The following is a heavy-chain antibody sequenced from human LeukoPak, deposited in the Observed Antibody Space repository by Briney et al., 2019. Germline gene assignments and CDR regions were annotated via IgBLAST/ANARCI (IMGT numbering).Heavy chain of an antibody. D-gene: IGHD3-22*01. CDR2: FEPADGET. J-gene: IGHJ4*02. CDR3: LTLPTYYNDGTGYYSYDY. Sequence: ASVKVSCKVSGYTLSELSIHGVRQARGKGLEGMGGFEPADGETIYTQKFQGRVTMTEDTSTNTAYMELSILRAEDTAVYYCLTLPTYYNDGTGYYSYDYWGQGTLVTVSS. V-gene: IGHV1-24*01. CDR1: GYTLSELS.